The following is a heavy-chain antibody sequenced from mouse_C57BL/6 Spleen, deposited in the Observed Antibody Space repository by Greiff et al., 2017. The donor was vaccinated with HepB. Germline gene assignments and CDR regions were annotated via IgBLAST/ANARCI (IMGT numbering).Heavy chain of an antibody. CDR2: IDPEDGET. CDR1: GFNIKDYY. V-gene: IGHV14-2*01. CDR3: AVTGTSDWYFDV. D-gene: IGHD4-1*01. J-gene: IGHJ1*03. Sequence: EVKLQESGAELVKPGASVKLSCTASGFNIKDYYMHWVKQRTEQGLEWIGRIDPEDGETKYAPKFQGKATITADTSSNTAYLQLSSLTSEDTAVYYGAVTGTSDWYFDVWGTGTTVTVSS.